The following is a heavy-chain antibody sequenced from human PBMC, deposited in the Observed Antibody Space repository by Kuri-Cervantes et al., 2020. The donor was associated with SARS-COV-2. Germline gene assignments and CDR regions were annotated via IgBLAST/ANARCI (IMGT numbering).Heavy chain of an antibody. Sequence: GESLKISCAASGFTFSSYSMNWVRQAPGKGLEWVSYISSSSSTIYYADSVEGRFTISRDNAKNSLYLQMNSLRAEDTAVYYCARDRQLPDEFWSGWFDYWGQGTLVTVSS. CDR1: GFTFSSYS. V-gene: IGHV3-48*01. CDR2: ISSSSSTI. CDR3: ARDRQLPDEFWSGWFDY. D-gene: IGHD3-3*01. J-gene: IGHJ4*02.